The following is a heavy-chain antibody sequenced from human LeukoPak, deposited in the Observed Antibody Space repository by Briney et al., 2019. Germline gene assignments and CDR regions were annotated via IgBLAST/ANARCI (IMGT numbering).Heavy chain of an antibody. V-gene: IGHV3-23*01. D-gene: IGHD4-23*01. CDR1: GFTFSRYD. J-gene: IGHJ4*01. CDR3: TNGLCCGDYGGY. CDR2: ISGSGGKT. Sequence: GGSPRLSCAASGFTFSRYDMSWVRQAPGKGPEWVSSISGSGGKTYYADSVKGRFTISRDNSKNTLYLQMNNLRAEDTAVYYCTNGLCCGDYGGYWGHGTLVTVSS.